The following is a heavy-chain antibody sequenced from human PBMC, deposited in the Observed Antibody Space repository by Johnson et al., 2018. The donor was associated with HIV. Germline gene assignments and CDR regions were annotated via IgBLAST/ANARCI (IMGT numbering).Heavy chain of an antibody. CDR2: ISGGRT. CDR1: GFTFSSYA. CDR3: AKPSTESAFDI. J-gene: IGHJ3*02. V-gene: IGHV3-23*04. Sequence: VQLVESGGGLVEPGGSLRLSCAASGFTFSSYAMSWVRQAPGKGLEWVSAISGGRTYYADSVKGRFTISRDNSKNTLYLQMNSLRAEDTAVYYCAKPSTESAFDIWGQGTMVTVSS. D-gene: IGHD1-1*01.